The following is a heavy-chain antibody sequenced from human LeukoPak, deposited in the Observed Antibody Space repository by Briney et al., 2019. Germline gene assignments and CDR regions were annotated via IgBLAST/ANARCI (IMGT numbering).Heavy chain of an antibody. Sequence: GGSLRLSCAASGFTFSNYAMSWVRQAPGKGLEWVSGINGNGDSTYYADPVKGRFTISRDNSKNTLYLQMNSLRAEDTAVYYCAKDRPNGMDVWGQGTTVTVSS. V-gene: IGHV3-23*01. CDR3: AKDRPNGMDV. CDR1: GFTFSNYA. J-gene: IGHJ6*02. CDR2: INGNGDST.